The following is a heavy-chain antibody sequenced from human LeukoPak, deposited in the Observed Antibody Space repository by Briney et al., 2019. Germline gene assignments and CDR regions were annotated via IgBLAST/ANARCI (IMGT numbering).Heavy chain of an antibody. CDR3: AKKVGYYDSSGYSPR. V-gene: IGHV3-23*01. Sequence: PGGSLRLSCAASGFTFSSYAMSWVRQAPGKGLEWVSAISGSGGSTYYADSVKGRFTISRDNSKNTLYLQMNSPRAEDTAVYYCAKKVGYYDSSGYSPRWGQGTLGTVSS. CDR2: ISGSGGST. J-gene: IGHJ4*01. CDR1: GFTFSSYA. D-gene: IGHD3-22*01.